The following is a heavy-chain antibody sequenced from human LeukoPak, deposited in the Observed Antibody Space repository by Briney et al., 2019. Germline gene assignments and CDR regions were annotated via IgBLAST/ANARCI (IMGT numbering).Heavy chain of an antibody. CDR1: GYTFTTNY. D-gene: IGHD1-26*01. CDR2: INPSGGST. Sequence: GASVRVSCKASGYTFTTNYIHWVRQAPGQGLEWMGIINPSGGSTTYAQIFQGRVTLTRDTSTSTVYMELSSLRSDDTAVYYCARAPKGVTTGYFDHWGQGTLVTVSS. J-gene: IGHJ4*02. V-gene: IGHV1-46*01. CDR3: ARAPKGVTTGYFDH.